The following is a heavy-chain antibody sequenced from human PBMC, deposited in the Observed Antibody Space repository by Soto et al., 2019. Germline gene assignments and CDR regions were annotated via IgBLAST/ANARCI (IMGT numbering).Heavy chain of an antibody. CDR3: ARDGDYYYSSGRPGWFDS. J-gene: IGHJ5*01. CDR2: ISAYNGNT. D-gene: IGHD3-10*01. Sequence: ASVKVSCKASGYTFTSYGISWVRQAPGEGLEWMGWISAYNGNTNYAQKLQGRVTMTTDTSTSTAYMELRSLRSDDTAVYYCARDGDYYYSSGRPGWFDSWGQGTLVTVSS. CDR1: GYTFTSYG. V-gene: IGHV1-18*04.